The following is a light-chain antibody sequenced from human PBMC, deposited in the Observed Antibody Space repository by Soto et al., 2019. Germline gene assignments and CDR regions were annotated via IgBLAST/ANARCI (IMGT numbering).Light chain of an antibody. CDR2: EVS. Sequence: QSALTQPASVSGSPGQSITISCTGTSSDVGGYNYVSWYQQHPGKAPKLMIYEVSNRPSGVSNRFSGSKSGNRASLTISGLQAEDEADYYCSSYTSGSTVFGGGTQLTVL. V-gene: IGLV2-14*01. CDR3: SSYTSGSTV. CDR1: SSDVGGYNY. J-gene: IGLJ2*01.